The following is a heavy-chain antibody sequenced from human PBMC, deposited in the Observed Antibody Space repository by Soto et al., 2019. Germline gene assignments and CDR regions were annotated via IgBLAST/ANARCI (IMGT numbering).Heavy chain of an antibody. Sequence: QVQLQQWGAGLLKPSETLSLMCAVYGGSFSGYYWSWIRQPPGKGLEWIGEINLGGITNYNPSLKSRLTISVDTSKNHFSLKLNSVTAEDTAVYFCARSGGLNYALAFWGQGTLVTVPS. J-gene: IGHJ4*02. CDR3: ARSGGLNYALAF. CDR1: GGSFSGYY. CDR2: INLGGIT. D-gene: IGHD3-16*01. V-gene: IGHV4-34*01.